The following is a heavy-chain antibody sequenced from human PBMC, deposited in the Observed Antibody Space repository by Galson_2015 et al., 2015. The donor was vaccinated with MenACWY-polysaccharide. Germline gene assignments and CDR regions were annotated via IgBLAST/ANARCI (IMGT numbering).Heavy chain of an antibody. CDR3: TTDFSSSGWHPDSTFPPPGS. D-gene: IGHD6-19*01. CDR2: IKSKTDGGTT. Sequence: SLRLSCAASGFTFSNAWMSWVRQAPGKGLEWVGRIKSKTDGGTTDYAAPVKGRFTISRDDSKNTLYLQMNSLKTEDTAVYYCTTDFSSSGWHPDSTFPPPGSWGQGTLVTVSS. V-gene: IGHV3-15*01. J-gene: IGHJ5*02. CDR1: GFTFSNAW.